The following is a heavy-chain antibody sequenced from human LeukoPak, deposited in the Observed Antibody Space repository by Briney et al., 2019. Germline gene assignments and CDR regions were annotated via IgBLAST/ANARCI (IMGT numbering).Heavy chain of an antibody. V-gene: IGHV4-59*01. J-gene: IGHJ4*02. D-gene: IGHD1-26*01. CDR1: GGSISSFY. Sequence: SETLSLTCTVSGGSISSFYWSWIRQPPGKGLEWIGYIYHSGSTNYNPSLKSRVTISADASKNQFSLKLSSVTAADMAVYYCARMWTGDYFDYWGQGTLVAVSS. CDR2: IYHSGST. CDR3: ARMWTGDYFDY.